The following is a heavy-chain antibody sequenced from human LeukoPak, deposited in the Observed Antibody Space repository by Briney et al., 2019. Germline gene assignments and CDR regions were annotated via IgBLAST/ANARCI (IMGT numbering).Heavy chain of an antibody. CDR1: GYTFTGDF. CDR2: INPNSGGT. J-gene: IGHJ4*02. CDR3: ARDGGGLNDIHADY. V-gene: IGHV1-2*02. Sequence: GASVKVSCKASGYTFTGDFMHWVRQAPGQGLEWMGWINPNSGGTNYAQKFQGRVTMTRDTSISTAYMELSRLRSDDTAVYYCARDGGGLNDIHADYWGQGTLVTVSS. D-gene: IGHD3-9*01.